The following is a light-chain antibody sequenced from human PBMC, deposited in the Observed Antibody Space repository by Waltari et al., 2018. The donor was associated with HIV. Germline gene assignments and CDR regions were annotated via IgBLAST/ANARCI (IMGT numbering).Light chain of an antibody. CDR2: EVS. V-gene: IGLV2-14*01. CDR1: NSDIGVYNF. Sequence: QSALTQPASVSGSPGQWITISCTGTNSDIGVYNFVSWYQQHPGKAPKLIIFEVSNRPSGVSDLFSGSKSGNTASLTISGLQAEDEADYYCSSYRNSRTWVFGGGTKLTVL. J-gene: IGLJ3*02. CDR3: SSYRNSRTWV.